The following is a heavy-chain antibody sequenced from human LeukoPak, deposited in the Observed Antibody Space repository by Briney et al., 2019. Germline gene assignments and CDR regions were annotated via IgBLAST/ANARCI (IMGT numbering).Heavy chain of an antibody. Sequence: GGSLRLSCAASGFTFSDYYMSWIRQAPGKGLEWVSYISSSGSTIYYADSVKGRFAISRDNAKNSLYLQMNSLRAEDTAVYYCARDLAGSNRFHFDYWGQGTLVTVSS. V-gene: IGHV3-11*01. J-gene: IGHJ4*02. CDR1: GFTFSDYY. CDR3: ARDLAGSNRFHFDY. D-gene: IGHD1/OR15-1a*01. CDR2: ISSSGSTI.